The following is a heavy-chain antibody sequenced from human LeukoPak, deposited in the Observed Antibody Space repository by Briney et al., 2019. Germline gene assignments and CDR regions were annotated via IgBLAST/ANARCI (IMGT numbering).Heavy chain of an antibody. V-gene: IGHV1-18*01. CDR2: ISAYNGNT. CDR1: GYTFTSYG. D-gene: IGHD3-22*01. J-gene: IGHJ4*02. CDR3: ARSGYYDSSGYYRI. Sequence: ASVKVSCKASGYTFTSYGISWVRQAPGQGLEWMGWISAYNGNTNYAQKLQGRVTMTTDTSTSTAYMELRSLRSDDTAVCYCARSGYYDSSGYYRIWGQGTLVTVSS.